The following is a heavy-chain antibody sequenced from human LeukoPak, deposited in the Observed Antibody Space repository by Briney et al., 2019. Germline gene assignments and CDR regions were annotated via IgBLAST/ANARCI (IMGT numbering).Heavy chain of an antibody. Sequence: SETLSLTCTVSGGSISSSSYYWGWIRQPPGKGLEWIGSIYYSGSTYYNPSLKSRVTISVDTSKNQFSLKLSSVTAADTAVYYCARAEVPPDFYDTSGGFDYWGQGTLVTVSS. V-gene: IGHV4-39*07. J-gene: IGHJ4*02. CDR3: ARAEVPPDFYDTSGGFDY. CDR1: GGSISSSSYY. D-gene: IGHD3-22*01. CDR2: IYYSGST.